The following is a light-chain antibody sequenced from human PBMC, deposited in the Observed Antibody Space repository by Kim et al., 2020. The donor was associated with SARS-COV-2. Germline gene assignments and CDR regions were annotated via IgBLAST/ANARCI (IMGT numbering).Light chain of an antibody. CDR1: HTISTY. CDR2: AAS. Sequence: DIQMTQSPSSLSASVGDRVTISCRASHTISTYSNWYQQKPGTAPKLLIYAASILESGVPSRFSGSGSGTDFTLTISSLQPEDVATYYCQQSYATPITFGQGTRLEIK. V-gene: IGKV1-39*01. CDR3: QQSYATPIT. J-gene: IGKJ5*01.